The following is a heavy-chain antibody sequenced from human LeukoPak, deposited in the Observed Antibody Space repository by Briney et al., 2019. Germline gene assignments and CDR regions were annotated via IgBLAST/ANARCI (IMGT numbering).Heavy chain of an antibody. D-gene: IGHD4-23*01. CDR3: ARDLLGWYFDY. CDR2: IYSGGST. Sequence: GGSLRLSCAASGLTVSSTYMSWVRQTPGKGLEWVSVIYSGGSTYYADSVKGRFTISRDNSKNTLYLQMNSLRAEDTAVYYCARDLLGWYFDYWGQGTLVTVSS. J-gene: IGHJ4*02. CDR1: GLTVSSTY. V-gene: IGHV3-66*01.